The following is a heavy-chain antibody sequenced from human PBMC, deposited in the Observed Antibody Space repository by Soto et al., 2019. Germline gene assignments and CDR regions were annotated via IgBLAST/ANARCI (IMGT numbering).Heavy chain of an antibody. V-gene: IGHV1-18*01. D-gene: IGHD4-17*01. CDR3: ARRWTTGEIDY. J-gene: IGHJ4*02. Sequence: QVQLVQSGGEVKKPGASVKVSCKASGYIFNSFGISWVRQAPGQGLEWMGWISAYTGNTKYAQNFQGRVTMTTDTSTSTADMGLRSLRYDDTAVYYCARRWTTGEIDYWGQGTLVTVSS. CDR1: GYIFNSFG. CDR2: ISAYTGNT.